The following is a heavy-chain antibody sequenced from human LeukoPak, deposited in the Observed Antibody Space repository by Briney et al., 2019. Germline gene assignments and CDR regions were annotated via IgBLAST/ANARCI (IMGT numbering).Heavy chain of an antibody. J-gene: IGHJ2*01. V-gene: IGHV4-61*02. CDR1: GGSISSGSYY. CDR2: IYTSGST. Sequence: TASETLSLTCTVSGGSISSGSYYWSWIRQPAGKGLEWIGRIYTSGSTNYNPSLKSRVTISVDASKNQFSLKLSSVTAADTAVYYCARVYYSSSYDYWYFDLWGRGTLVTVSS. D-gene: IGHD6-13*01. CDR3: ARVYYSSSYDYWYFDL.